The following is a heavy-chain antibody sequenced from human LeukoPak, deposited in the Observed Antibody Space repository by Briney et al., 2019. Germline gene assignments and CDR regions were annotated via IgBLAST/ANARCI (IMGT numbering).Heavy chain of an antibody. CDR1: GFTFSSYA. V-gene: IGHV3-23*01. CDR2: ISGSGGST. CDR3: AKDGTYYYGSGNFDY. D-gene: IGHD3-10*01. J-gene: IGHJ4*02. Sequence: GGSLRLSCAASGFTFSSYAMSWVRQAPGKGLEWVSAISGSGGSTYYADSVKGRFTISRDNSKNTLYLQMNSLRAEDTAVYYCAKDGTYYYGSGNFDYWGQGTLVTVSS.